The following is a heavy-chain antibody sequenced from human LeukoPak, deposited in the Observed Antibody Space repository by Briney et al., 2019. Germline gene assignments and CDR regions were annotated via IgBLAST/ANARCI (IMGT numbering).Heavy chain of an antibody. Sequence: GRSLRLSCAASGFTFSRYAMHWVRQAPGKGLEWVSTINVSGGNTYYADSVKGRFTISRDNSKNTLYLQMNSLRAEDTAIYYCARSASQSGSYYCIDYWGQGTLVTVSS. CDR2: INVSGGNT. CDR1: GFTFSRYA. D-gene: IGHD1-26*01. J-gene: IGHJ4*02. V-gene: IGHV3-23*01. CDR3: ARSASQSGSYYCIDY.